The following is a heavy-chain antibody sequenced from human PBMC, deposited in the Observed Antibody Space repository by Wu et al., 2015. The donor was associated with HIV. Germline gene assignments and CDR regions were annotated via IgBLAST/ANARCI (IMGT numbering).Heavy chain of an antibody. CDR3: ARGPDYYDSSGYYFPRQFDY. CDR2: INPNSGGT. Sequence: QVQLVQSGAEVKKPGASVKVSCKASGYTFTGYYMHWVRQAPGQGLEWMGWINPNSGGTNYAQKFQGRVTMTRDTSISTAYMELSRLRSDDTAVYYCARGPDYYDSSGYYFPRQFDYWGQGTLVTVSS. V-gene: IGHV1-2*02. CDR1: GYTFTGYY. J-gene: IGHJ4*02. D-gene: IGHD3-22*01.